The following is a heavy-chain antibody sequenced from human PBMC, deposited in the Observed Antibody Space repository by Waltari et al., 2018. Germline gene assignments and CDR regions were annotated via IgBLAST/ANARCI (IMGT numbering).Heavy chain of an antibody. CDR2: MNWKGDKV. CDR1: GFTFDDYG. D-gene: IGHD3-22*01. CDR3: ARGGDSSWPR. Sequence: VESGGGVIRPGGSLRLSCEASGFTFDDYGMRWVRQGPGKGLEWIAGMNWKGDKVAYGDAVRCRCIISRDDAKNLLYLQMNTVGLDDTALYYCARGGDSSWPRWGQGTLVTVSA. J-gene: IGHJ4*02. V-gene: IGHV3-20*04.